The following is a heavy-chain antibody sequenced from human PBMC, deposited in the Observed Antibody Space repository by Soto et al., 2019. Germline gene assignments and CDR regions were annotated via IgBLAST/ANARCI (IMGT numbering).Heavy chain of an antibody. D-gene: IGHD6-19*01. CDR2: ISYDGNNK. CDR3: ARSYKSGWYYFDY. Sequence: GGSLRLSCAASGFTFSTYAIHWVRQAPGKGLEWAAFISYDGNNKNYADSVKGRFTISRDNSKNTVYLQMNSLTAEDTALYYCARSYKSGWYYFDYWGQGTLVTVSS. J-gene: IGHJ4*02. CDR1: GFTFSTYA. V-gene: IGHV3-30-3*01.